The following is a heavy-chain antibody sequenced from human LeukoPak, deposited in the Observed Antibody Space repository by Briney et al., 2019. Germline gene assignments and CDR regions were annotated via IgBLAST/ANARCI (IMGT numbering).Heavy chain of an antibody. J-gene: IGHJ3*02. CDR2: IYTSGST. V-gene: IGHV4-4*09. CDR3: ARARGSYYDLWSGLYRGYGFDI. CDR1: GGSISRFS. Sequence: SETLSLTCTVSGGSISRFSWTWLRQPPGKGLEWIGYIYTSGSTDYNPSLKSRLTTSVDTAKNQISLKLDSVTASDTVVYYCARARGSYYDLWSGLYRGYGFDIWGQGTMVTVSS. D-gene: IGHD3-3*01.